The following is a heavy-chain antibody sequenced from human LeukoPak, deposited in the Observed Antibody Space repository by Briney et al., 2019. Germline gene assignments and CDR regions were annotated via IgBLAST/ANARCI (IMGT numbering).Heavy chain of an antibody. Sequence: GGSLRLSCAVSGFAFGSEAMSWVRQSPARGLEWVASISPGGGTTYYADYVKGRFTISRDNSKNSLYLQMNSLRAEDTAVYYCARVLRDYDSRAYDAFDIWGQGTMVTVSS. D-gene: IGHD3-22*01. V-gene: IGHV3-23*01. CDR1: GFAFGSEA. CDR3: ARVLRDYDSRAYDAFDI. J-gene: IGHJ3*02. CDR2: ISPGGGTT.